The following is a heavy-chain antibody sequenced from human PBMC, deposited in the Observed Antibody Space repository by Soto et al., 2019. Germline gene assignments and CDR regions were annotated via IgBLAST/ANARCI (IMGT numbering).Heavy chain of an antibody. CDR3: VRGDKGGFDL. CDR2: IHSDGSTT. D-gene: IGHD2-21*02. CDR1: GFTFNYYW. Sequence: EVQLVESEGGLVQRGGSLRLSCAASGFTFNYYWMHWVRQAPGQGLVWVSHIHSDGSTTTYADSVKGRLTISRDNAKNTLYLQMNILSAEDTAVYYCVRGDKGGFDLWGQGTTVTVSS. J-gene: IGHJ3*01. V-gene: IGHV3-74*01.